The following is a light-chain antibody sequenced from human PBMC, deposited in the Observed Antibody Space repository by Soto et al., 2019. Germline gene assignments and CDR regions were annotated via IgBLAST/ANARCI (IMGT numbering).Light chain of an antibody. CDR1: SSDVGAYNY. Sequence: QSALTQPPSASGSPGQSVTISCTGTSSDVGAYNYVSWYQQHPGKAPKLMIYEVSKRPSGVPDRFSGSKSGNTASLTVSGLQADDEADYYCCSYAGSSTFDVIFGGGTKVTVL. CDR3: CSYAGSSTFDVI. J-gene: IGLJ2*01. V-gene: IGLV2-8*01. CDR2: EVS.